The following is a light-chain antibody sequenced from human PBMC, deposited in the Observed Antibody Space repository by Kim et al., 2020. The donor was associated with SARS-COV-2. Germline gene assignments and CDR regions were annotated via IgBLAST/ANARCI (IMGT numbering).Light chain of an antibody. J-gene: IGKJ5*01. Sequence: EIVMTQSPATLSVSPGERATLSCRASQDIGSGLSWYQQKPGQAPRVLIYGASTRAAGIPARFSGSGSGTEFTLIISSLQSDDFAIYYCQQYGYWRAFGQGTRLEIK. CDR1: QDIGSG. CDR3: QQYGYWRA. CDR2: GAS. V-gene: IGKV3-15*01.